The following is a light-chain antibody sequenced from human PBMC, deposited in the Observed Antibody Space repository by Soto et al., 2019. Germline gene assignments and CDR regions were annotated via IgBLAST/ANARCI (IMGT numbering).Light chain of an antibody. V-gene: IGLV2-14*01. Sequence: QCLLTQPASVSGSPGQSITISCPGTSSDVGGYNYVSWYQQHSGKAPKLMIYDVSNRPSGVSNRFSGSKSGNTASLTISGLQAEDEADYYCGSYASSSTLYVFGTGTKVTVL. CDR2: DVS. CDR1: SSDVGGYNY. J-gene: IGLJ1*01. CDR3: GSYASSSTLYV.